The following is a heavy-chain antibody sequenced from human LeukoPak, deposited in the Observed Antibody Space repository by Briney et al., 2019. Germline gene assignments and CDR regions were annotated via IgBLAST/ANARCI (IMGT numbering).Heavy chain of an antibody. Sequence: PSETLSLTCAVYGGSSSCYYWSWIRHPPGKGVEWIGEINHSGSTNYNPSLKSRVTISVDTSKNQFSLNLSSVTAPDTAVSYCARGHLGQRPNDYGGEGSLVTVYS. CDR1: GGSSSCYY. CDR2: INHSGST. CDR3: ARGHLGQRPNDY. V-gene: IGHV4-34*01. D-gene: IGHD6-25*01. J-gene: IGHJ4*02.